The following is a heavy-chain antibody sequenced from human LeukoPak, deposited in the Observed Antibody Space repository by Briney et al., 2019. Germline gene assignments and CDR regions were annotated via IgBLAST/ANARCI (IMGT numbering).Heavy chain of an antibody. CDR3: ARHTSTYLDQ. J-gene: IGHJ4*02. CDR1: GYPFTGYH. Sequence: ASVKVSCKASGYPFTGYHVQWVRQAPGQGLEWMGWINPDSRGTRYAQKFQGRVTMTRDTSTSTAYMELSRLGSDDTAVYFCARHTSTYLDQWGQGALVTVSS. CDR2: INPDSRGT. D-gene: IGHD2-2*01. V-gene: IGHV1-2*02.